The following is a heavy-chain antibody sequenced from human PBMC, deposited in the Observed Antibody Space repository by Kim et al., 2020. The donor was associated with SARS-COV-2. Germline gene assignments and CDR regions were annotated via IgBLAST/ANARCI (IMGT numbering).Heavy chain of an antibody. J-gene: IGHJ6*02. Sequence: GGSLRLSCAASGFTFSSYGMHWVRQAPGKGLEWVAVIWYDGSNKYYADSVKGRFTISRDNSKNTLYQQMNSLRAEDTAVYYCARAPYSSSWLGMDVWGQGTTVTVSS. CDR3: ARAPYSSSWLGMDV. D-gene: IGHD6-13*01. CDR2: IWYDGSNK. CDR1: GFTFSSYG. V-gene: IGHV3-33*01.